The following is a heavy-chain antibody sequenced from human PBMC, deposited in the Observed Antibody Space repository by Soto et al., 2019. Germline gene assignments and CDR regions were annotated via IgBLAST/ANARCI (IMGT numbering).Heavy chain of an antibody. Sequence: TSETLSLTCTVSGGSISSYYWSWIRQPPGKGLEWIGYIYYSGSTNYNPSLKSRVTISVDTSKNQFSLKLSSVAAADTAVYYCARSTWSGYYNWFDPWGQGTLVTVSS. CDR3: ARSTWSGYYNWFDP. CDR1: GGSISSYY. V-gene: IGHV4-59*01. J-gene: IGHJ5*02. CDR2: IYYSGST. D-gene: IGHD5-12*01.